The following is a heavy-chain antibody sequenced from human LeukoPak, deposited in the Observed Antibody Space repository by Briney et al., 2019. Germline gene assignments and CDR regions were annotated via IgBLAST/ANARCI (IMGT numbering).Heavy chain of an antibody. V-gene: IGHV1-46*01. J-gene: IGHJ6*03. CDR3: AREADIVQLPSFMDV. CDR2: INPSGGST. Sequence: ASVKVSCKASGYTFTSYYMHWVRQAPGQGLEWMGIINPSGGSTSYAQKFQGRVTITTDESTSTAYMELSSLKFEDTGIYYCAREADIVQLPSFMDVWGTGTTVIVSS. D-gene: IGHD2-8*01. CDR1: GYTFTSYY.